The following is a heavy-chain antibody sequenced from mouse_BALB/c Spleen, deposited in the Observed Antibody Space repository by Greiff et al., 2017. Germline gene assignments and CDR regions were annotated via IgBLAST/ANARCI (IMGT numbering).Heavy chain of an antibody. CDR2: IYPGNSDT. CDR1: GYSFTSYW. CDR3: TTPYGNYVAWFAY. V-gene: IGHV1-5*01. Sequence: VQLQQSGTVLARPGASVKMSCKASGYSFTSYWMHWVKQRPGQGLEWIGAIYPGNSDTSYNQKFKGKAKLTAVTSASTAYMELSSLTNEDSAVYCGTTPYGNYVAWFAYWGQGTLVTVAA. D-gene: IGHD2-1*01. J-gene: IGHJ3*01.